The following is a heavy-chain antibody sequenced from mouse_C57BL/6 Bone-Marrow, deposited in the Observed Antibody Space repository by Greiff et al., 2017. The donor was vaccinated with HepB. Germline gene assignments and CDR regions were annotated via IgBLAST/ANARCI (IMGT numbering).Heavy chain of an antibody. Sequence: EVQLQQSGAELVRPGASVKLSCTASGFNIKDDYMHWVKQRPEQGLEWIGWIDPENGDTEYASKFQGKATITADTSSNTAYLQLSSLTSEDTAVYYGTPHVPYYYGSSYHFDYWGQGTTLTVSS. CDR3: TPHVPYYYGSSYHFDY. J-gene: IGHJ2*01. CDR2: IDPENGDT. CDR1: GFNIKDDY. V-gene: IGHV14-4*01. D-gene: IGHD1-1*01.